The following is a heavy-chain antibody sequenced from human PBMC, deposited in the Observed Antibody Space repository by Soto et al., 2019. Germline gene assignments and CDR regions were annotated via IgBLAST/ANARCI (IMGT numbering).Heavy chain of an antibody. Sequence: QVQLQESGPGLVKPSQTLSLPCTVSGGSISSGDYYWSWIRQPPGKGLEWIGYIYYSGSTYSNPSLKRRVIISVDTSNNQFALKLSSVTAADTGVYYWAHYSSGRAFDIWGQGPMVTFSS. CDR1: GGSISSGDYY. J-gene: IGHJ3*02. D-gene: IGHD6-19*01. CDR3: AHYSSGRAFDI. CDR2: IYYSGST. V-gene: IGHV4-30-4*01.